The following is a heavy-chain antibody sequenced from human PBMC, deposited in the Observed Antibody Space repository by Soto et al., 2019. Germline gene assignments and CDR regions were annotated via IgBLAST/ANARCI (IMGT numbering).Heavy chain of an antibody. J-gene: IGHJ4*02. V-gene: IGHV4-39*01. CDR3: ARLRQWLAQTPDY. CDR2: IYYSGST. D-gene: IGHD6-19*01. Sequence: SETLSLACTVSGGSISMKSFYWGWIRQPPGKGLEWIGSIYYSGSTYYTPSLESRVTISVDTSKNQFSLNLNSVTAADTAVYYCARLRQWLAQTPDYWGQGTLVTVSS. CDR1: GGSISMKSFY.